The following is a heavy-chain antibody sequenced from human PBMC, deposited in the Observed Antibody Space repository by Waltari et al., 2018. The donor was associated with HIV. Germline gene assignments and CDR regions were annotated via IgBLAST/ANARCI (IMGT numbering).Heavy chain of an antibody. J-gene: IGHJ2*01. Sequence: QLQLQESGPGLVKSSETLSLTCTVSGGSVSSSSYFWGWIRQPPGKGLEWIGRIYYTGRADYNPSLKSRVTISVDTSKNQFSLKVTSVTAAATAVYYCARHALRVGAAYWNFDLWGRGTLVTVSS. CDR2: IYYTGRA. CDR1: GGSVSSSSYF. D-gene: IGHD1-26*01. V-gene: IGHV4-39*01. CDR3: ARHALRVGAAYWNFDL.